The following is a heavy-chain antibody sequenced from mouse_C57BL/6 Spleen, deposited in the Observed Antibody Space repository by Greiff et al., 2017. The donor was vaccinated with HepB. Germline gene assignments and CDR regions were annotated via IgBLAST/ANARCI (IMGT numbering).Heavy chain of an antibody. V-gene: IGHV5-4*03. J-gene: IGHJ2*01. D-gene: IGHD1-2*01. CDR1: GFTFSSYA. CDR2: ISDGGSYT. Sequence: EVKLLESGGGLVKPGGSLKLSCAASGFTFSSYAISWVRQTPEKRLEWVATISDGGSYTYYPDNVKGRFTISRDNAKNNLYLQMSHLKSEDTAMYYCARNYGDYFDYWGQGTTLTVSS. CDR3: ARNYGDYFDY.